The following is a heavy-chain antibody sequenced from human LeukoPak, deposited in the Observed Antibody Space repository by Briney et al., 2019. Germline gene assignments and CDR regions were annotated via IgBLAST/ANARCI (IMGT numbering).Heavy chain of an antibody. CDR1: GFTFSSYA. D-gene: IGHD3-10*01. V-gene: IGHV3-23*01. J-gene: IGHJ4*02. CDR2: EGGSGGTT. Sequence: WGSLRLSCAASGFTFSSYAMSWVRQAPGKGLEWVSAEGGSGGTTYYADSVKGRFTISRDNSKDTLYLQMNSLRAEDTAIYYCAKDGFGSGGLDLLWFDYWGRGTLVTVSS. CDR3: AKDGFGSGGLDLLWFDY.